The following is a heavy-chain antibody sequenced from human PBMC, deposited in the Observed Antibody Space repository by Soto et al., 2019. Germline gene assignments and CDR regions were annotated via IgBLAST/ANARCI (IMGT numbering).Heavy chain of an antibody. J-gene: IGHJ4*02. CDR3: ARGERITMVRGAKAVDY. D-gene: IGHD3-10*01. CDR2: IWYDGSNK. V-gene: IGHV3-33*01. CDR1: GFTFSSYG. Sequence: QVQLVESGGGVVQPGRSLRLSCAASGFTFSSYGMHWVRQAPGKGLEWVAVIWYDGSNKYYADSVKGRFTISRDNSKNTLYLQMNSLRAEDTAVYYCARGERITMVRGAKAVDYWGQGTLVTVSS.